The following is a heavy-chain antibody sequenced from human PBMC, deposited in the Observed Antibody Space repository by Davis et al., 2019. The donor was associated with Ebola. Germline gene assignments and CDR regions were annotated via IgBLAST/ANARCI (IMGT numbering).Heavy chain of an antibody. CDR3: ARGGYSYAWFDP. CDR1: GYSFTSYW. D-gene: IGHD5-18*01. V-gene: IGHV5-51*01. CDR2: IFPGDSDT. Sequence: GESLKISCKGSGYSFTSYWIVWVRQMPGKGLECMGIIFPGDSDTRYSPSFQGQVTISADKSTTTAYLQWSSLKASDTAMYYCARGGYSYAWFDPWGQGTLVTVSS. J-gene: IGHJ5*02.